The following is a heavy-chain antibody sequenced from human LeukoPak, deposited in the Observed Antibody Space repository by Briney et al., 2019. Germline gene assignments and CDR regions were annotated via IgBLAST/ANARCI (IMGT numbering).Heavy chain of an antibody. V-gene: IGHV3-48*01. J-gene: IGHJ6*03. CDR2: IGTSSTTI. D-gene: IGHD6-25*01. Sequence: GGSLRLSCAASRFTFSSYTMNWVRQPPGKGLEWVSNIGTSSTTIYYADSVKGRFTISRDNAKNSLYLQMNSLRADDTAVYYCARFAAGGSYYYYMDVWGKGTTVTVSS. CDR1: RFTFSSYT. CDR3: ARFAAGGSYYYYMDV.